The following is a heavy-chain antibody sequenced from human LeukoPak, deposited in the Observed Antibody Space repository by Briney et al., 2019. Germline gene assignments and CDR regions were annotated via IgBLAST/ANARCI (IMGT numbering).Heavy chain of an antibody. V-gene: IGHV3-53*01. CDR2: IYSGGST. J-gene: IGHJ3*02. Sequence: HPGGSLRLSCAASGFTVSSNYMSWVRQAPGKGLEWVSVIYSGGSTYYADSVKGRFTISRDNSKNTLYLQMNSLRADDTAVYYCASGAVYDSSGYNAFDIWGQGTMVTVSS. CDR1: GFTVSSNY. D-gene: IGHD3-22*01. CDR3: ASGAVYDSSGYNAFDI.